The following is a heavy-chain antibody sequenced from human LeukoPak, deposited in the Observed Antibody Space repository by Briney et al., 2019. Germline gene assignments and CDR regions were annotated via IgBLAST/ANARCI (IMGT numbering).Heavy chain of an antibody. CDR3: ARDRDSGSYPHGGGFDP. D-gene: IGHD1-26*01. CDR2: INSDGSST. CDR1: GFTFSSYW. J-gene: IGHJ5*02. Sequence: GGSLRLSCAASGFTFSSYWMHWVRHAPGKGLVWVSRINSDGSSTSYADSVKGRFTISRDNAKTTLYLQMNSLRAEDTAVYYCARDRDSGSYPHGGGFDPWGQGTLVTVSS. V-gene: IGHV3-74*01.